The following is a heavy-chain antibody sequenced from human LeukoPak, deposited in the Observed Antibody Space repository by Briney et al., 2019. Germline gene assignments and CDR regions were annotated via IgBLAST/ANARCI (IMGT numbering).Heavy chain of an antibody. V-gene: IGHV4-38-2*02. CDR1: GYAISSGYY. D-gene: IGHD5-12*01. CDR2: VYHTGDT. Sequence: PSDTLSLTCTVSGYAISSGYYWGWIRQPPGKGLECIGTVYHTGDTDYNPSLKSRVTLSVDTSEHQFSLSLTSVTAADPAVYYWARRPTDSGFEKWGQGILVTVSS. CDR3: ARRPTDSGFEK. J-gene: IGHJ4*02.